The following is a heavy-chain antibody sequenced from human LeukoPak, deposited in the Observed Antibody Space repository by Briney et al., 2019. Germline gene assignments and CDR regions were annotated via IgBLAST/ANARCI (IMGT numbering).Heavy chain of an antibody. J-gene: IGHJ4*02. Sequence: SETLYLTCAVYGGSFSGYYWSWIRQPPGKGLEWIGEINHSGSTNYNPSLKSRVTISVDTSKNQFSLKLSSVTAADTAVYYCARLPYYYDSSGYYSRQTPRSRFDYWGQGTLVTVSS. CDR2: INHSGST. CDR3: ARLPYYYDSSGYYSRQTPRSRFDY. D-gene: IGHD3-22*01. CDR1: GGSFSGYY. V-gene: IGHV4-34*01.